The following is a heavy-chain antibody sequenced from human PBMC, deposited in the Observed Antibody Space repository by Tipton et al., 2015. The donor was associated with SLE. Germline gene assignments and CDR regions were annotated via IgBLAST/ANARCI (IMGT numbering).Heavy chain of an antibody. J-gene: IGHJ6*03. V-gene: IGHV3-7*01. CDR1: GFTFSFYS. Sequence: SLRLSCAASGFTFSFYSMNWVRQAPGKGLEWVANIKQDGSEKYYVDSVKGRFTISRDNAKNSLYLQMNSLRAEDTAVYYCARDRIATAYYYYMDVWGKGTTVTVSS. D-gene: IGHD5-24*01. CDR2: IKQDGSEK. CDR3: ARDRIATAYYYYMDV.